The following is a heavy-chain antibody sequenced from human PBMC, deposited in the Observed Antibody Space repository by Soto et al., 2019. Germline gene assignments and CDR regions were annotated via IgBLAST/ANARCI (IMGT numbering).Heavy chain of an antibody. J-gene: IGHJ6*02. CDR1: GGSVSSGSYY. CDR3: ARAVTASYGMDV. D-gene: IGHD4-4*01. Sequence: SETLSLTCTVSGGSVSSGSYYWSWIRQPPGKGLEWIGYIYYSGSTNYNPSLKSRVTISVDTSKNQFSLKLSSVTVADTAVYYCARAVTASYGMDVWGQGTTVTVSS. CDR2: IYYSGST. V-gene: IGHV4-61*01.